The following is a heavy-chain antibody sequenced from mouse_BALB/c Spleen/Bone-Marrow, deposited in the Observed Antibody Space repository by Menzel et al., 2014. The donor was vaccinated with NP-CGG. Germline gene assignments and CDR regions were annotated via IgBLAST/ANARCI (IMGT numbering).Heavy chain of an antibody. CDR3: ARDPYYGSSEDAMDH. J-gene: IGHJ4*01. Sequence: VQGVESGPGLVSPSQSLSITCTVSGFSLTSYGVHWVRQPPGRGLECLGVIWAGGSTNYNSALMSRLSISKDNSKSQVFLKMNSLQTDDTAMYYCARDPYYGSSEDAMDHWGQGTSVTVSS. CDR1: GFSLTSYG. CDR2: IWAGGST. D-gene: IGHD1-1*01. V-gene: IGHV2-9*02.